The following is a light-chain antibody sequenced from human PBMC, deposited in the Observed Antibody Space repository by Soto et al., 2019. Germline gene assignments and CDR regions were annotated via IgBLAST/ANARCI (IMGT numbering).Light chain of an antibody. J-gene: IGKJ5*01. Sequence: DIVMTQSPDSLSVSLGERATINCKSSQSVLYSSNNKNYLAWYQQKPGQPPKLLIYWASTRESGVPARFSGSRSGTDFTLTISSRQAEDVAVYYCQQYYSTPITFGQGTRLEIK. CDR1: QSVLYSSNNKNY. CDR3: QQYYSTPIT. CDR2: WAS. V-gene: IGKV4-1*01.